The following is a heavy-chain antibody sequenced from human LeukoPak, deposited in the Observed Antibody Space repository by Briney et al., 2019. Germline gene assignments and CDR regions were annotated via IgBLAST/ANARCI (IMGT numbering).Heavy chain of an antibody. Sequence: ASVKVSRKASGYTFTSYGISWVRQAPGQRLEWMGWISAYNGNTNYAQKLQGRVTMTTDTSTSTAYMELRSLRSDDTAVYYCARARYYDSSGYYGWGQGTLVTVSS. CDR2: ISAYNGNT. D-gene: IGHD3-22*01. CDR1: GYTFTSYG. CDR3: ARARYYDSSGYYG. J-gene: IGHJ4*02. V-gene: IGHV1-18*01.